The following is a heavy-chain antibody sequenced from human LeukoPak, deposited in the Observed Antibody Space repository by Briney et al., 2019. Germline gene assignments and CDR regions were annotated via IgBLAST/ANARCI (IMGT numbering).Heavy chain of an antibody. J-gene: IGHJ4*02. CDR3: ARDITVVSLASIGFDY. V-gene: IGHV1-18*01. CDR1: GYTFTSYG. D-gene: IGHD3-16*01. CDR2: ISSYNGKT. Sequence: ASVKVSCKASGYTFTSYGLSWVRQAPGQGLEWMGWISSYNGKTNYAQKFQGRLTMTTDTSTSTAYMELRSLTPDDTAVYYCARDITVVSLASIGFDYWSQGTVVTVSS.